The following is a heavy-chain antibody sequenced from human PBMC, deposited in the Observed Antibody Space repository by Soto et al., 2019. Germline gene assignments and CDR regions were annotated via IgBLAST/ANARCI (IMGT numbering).Heavy chain of an antibody. Sequence: SDTLSLTCTVSGGSISIYYWSWIRQPPGKGLEWIGYIYYSGSTYYNPSLKSRVTISVDTSKNQFSLKLSSVTAADTAVYYCARDLVGATYYYYGMDVWGQGTTVTVSS. CDR2: IYYSGST. CDR1: GGSISIYY. V-gene: IGHV4-59*12. D-gene: IGHD1-26*01. CDR3: ARDLVGATYYYYGMDV. J-gene: IGHJ6*02.